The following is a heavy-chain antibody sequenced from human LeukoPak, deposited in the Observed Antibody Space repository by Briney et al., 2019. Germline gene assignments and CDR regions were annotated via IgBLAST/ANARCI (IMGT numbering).Heavy chain of an antibody. CDR2: ISGSAGST. J-gene: IGHJ4*02. Sequence: GGSLRLSCAASGFTFSSYAMSWVRQPPGKGLEWVSAISGSAGSTYYADSVKGRITISRDNSKNTLYLQMNSLRAEDRAVYYCAKDQVVVVQAAISYYLDYWGQGTLVTVCS. D-gene: IGHD2-2*01. V-gene: IGHV3-23*01. CDR1: GFTFSSYA. CDR3: AKDQVVVVQAAISYYLDY.